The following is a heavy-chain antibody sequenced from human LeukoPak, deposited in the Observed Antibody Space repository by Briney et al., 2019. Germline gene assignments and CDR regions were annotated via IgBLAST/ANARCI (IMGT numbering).Heavy chain of an antibody. V-gene: IGHV1-69*05. Sequence: GSSVKVSCKASGGTFSSYAISWVRQAPGQGLEWVGRIIPIFGTANYAQKFQGRVTITTDESTSTPYMELSSLRSEDTAVYYCARRYYYDSSGRNDAFDIWGQGTMVTVSS. CDR1: GGTFSSYA. D-gene: IGHD3-22*01. CDR3: ARRYYYDSSGRNDAFDI. J-gene: IGHJ3*02. CDR2: IIPIFGTA.